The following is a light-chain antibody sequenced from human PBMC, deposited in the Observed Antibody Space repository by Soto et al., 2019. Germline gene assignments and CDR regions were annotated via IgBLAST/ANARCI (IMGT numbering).Light chain of an antibody. V-gene: IGKV2-30*01. J-gene: IGKJ2*01. Sequence: VVMTQSPLSLPVTLGQPASISCRSSQSLLYKDGNTYLNWFQQRPGQPPRPLIYRVSNRDSGGPDRFRVSGSGTYFTPMISRVEAEDVGVYYCMQGTHWPYTFGQGTKLEIK. CDR1: QSLLYKDGNTY. CDR2: RVS. CDR3: MQGTHWPYT.